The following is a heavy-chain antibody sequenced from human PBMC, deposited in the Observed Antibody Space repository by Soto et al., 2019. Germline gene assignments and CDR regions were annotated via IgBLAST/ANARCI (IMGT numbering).Heavy chain of an antibody. D-gene: IGHD3-22*01. J-gene: IGHJ1*01. CDR2: ISWDGGST. Sequence: GSLRLSCAASGFTFDDYTMHWVRQAPGKGLEWVSLISWDGGSTYYADSVKGRFTISRDNSKNSLYLQMNSLRTEDTALYYCAKDISSGPYYYDSSGYTSLGYFQHWGQGTLVTVSS. CDR1: GFTFDDYT. CDR3: AKDISSGPYYYDSSGYTSLGYFQH. V-gene: IGHV3-43*01.